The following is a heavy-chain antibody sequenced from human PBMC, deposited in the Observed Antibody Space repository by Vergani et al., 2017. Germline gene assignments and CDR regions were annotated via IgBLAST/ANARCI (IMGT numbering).Heavy chain of an antibody. V-gene: IGHV4-34*01. CDR1: GGSFSGYY. CDR2: INHSGST. D-gene: IGHD2-15*01. Sequence: QVQLQQWGAGLLKPSETLSLTCAVYGGSFSGYYWSWIRQPPGKGLEWIGEINHSGSTNYNPSLKSRVTISVDTSKNQFSLKLSSVTAADTAVYYCARDYCSGGSCYWANYGMDVWGQGTTVTVSS. CDR3: ARDYCSGGSCYWANYGMDV. J-gene: IGHJ6*02.